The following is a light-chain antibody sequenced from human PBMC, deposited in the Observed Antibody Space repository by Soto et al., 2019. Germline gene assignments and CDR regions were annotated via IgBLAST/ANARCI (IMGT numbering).Light chain of an antibody. Sequence: EIVMTQSPATLSVSPGERATLSCRASQSVSSKLAWSQQKPGQGPRLLIFGASTRATGIPDTLSASGSETEFTLTISRLQYDDFAVCCCQHYGSWLWRFGQGIKVEIK. CDR1: QSVSSK. V-gene: IGKV3-15*01. CDR2: GAS. J-gene: IGKJ1*01. CDR3: QHYGSWLWR.